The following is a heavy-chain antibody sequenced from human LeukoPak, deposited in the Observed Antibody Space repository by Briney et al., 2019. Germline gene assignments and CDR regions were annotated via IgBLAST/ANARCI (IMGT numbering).Heavy chain of an antibody. Sequence: GGSLRLSCAASGFIVSSNYMSWVRQAPGKGLDWVSIIYDGGNTYYTDSVKGRFTISRDNSKNTVFLQMNSLRVEDTAVYYCAKEPNDAFDIWGQGTMVTVSS. V-gene: IGHV3-53*05. CDR2: IYDGGNT. CDR3: AKEPNDAFDI. CDR1: GFIVSSNY. J-gene: IGHJ3*02.